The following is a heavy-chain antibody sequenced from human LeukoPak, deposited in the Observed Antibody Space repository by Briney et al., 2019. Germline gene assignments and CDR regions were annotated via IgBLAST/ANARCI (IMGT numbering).Heavy chain of an antibody. CDR1: GYSIRTDYY. V-gene: IGHV4-38-2*02. CDR2: INKSGNT. CDR3: ARVPGVYYDSLTGYGSGWFDH. D-gene: IGHD3-9*01. J-gene: IGHJ5*02. Sequence: PSETLSLICTVSGYSIRTDYYWGWIRQPPGKGPQWIGTINKSGNTYYNPSLRSRVTISVDTSKNQFSLKVRYMTAADTAVYYCARVPGVYYDSLTGYGSGWFDHWSQGTLVTVSS.